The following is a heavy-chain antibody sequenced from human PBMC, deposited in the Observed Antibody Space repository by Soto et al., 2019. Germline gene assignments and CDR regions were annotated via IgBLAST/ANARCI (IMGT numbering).Heavy chain of an antibody. D-gene: IGHD4-17*01. V-gene: IGHV3-7*03. CDR1: GFMFGSYW. Sequence: GGSLRLSCPASGFMFGSYWMTWVRHVPGKGLQWVANIKRDGSEKYYVDFVKGRFTISRDNADNSVFLDMNNLRVDDTATYYCARVRATDYEIDYWGPGALVTVSS. J-gene: IGHJ4*02. CDR3: ARVRATDYEIDY. CDR2: IKRDGSEK.